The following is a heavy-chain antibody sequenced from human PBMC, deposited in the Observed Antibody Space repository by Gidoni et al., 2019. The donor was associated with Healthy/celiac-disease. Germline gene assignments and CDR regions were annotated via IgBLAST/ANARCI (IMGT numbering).Heavy chain of an antibody. J-gene: IGHJ6*03. Sequence: QVQLVQSGAEVKKPGSSVQVSCKASGGTFSSYAISWVRQAPGQGLEWMGGIIPIFGTANYAQKFQGRVTITADKSTSTAYMELSSLRSEDTAVYYCAREGYDFWSGYYDYYYYMDVWGKGTTVTVSS. CDR3: AREGYDFWSGYYDYYYYMDV. V-gene: IGHV1-69*06. D-gene: IGHD3-3*01. CDR1: GGTFSSYA. CDR2: IIPIFGTA.